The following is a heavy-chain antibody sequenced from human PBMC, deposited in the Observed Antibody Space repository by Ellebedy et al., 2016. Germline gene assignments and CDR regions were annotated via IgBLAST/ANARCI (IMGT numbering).Heavy chain of an antibody. CDR1: GGSISSGDYY. J-gene: IGHJ5*02. Sequence: SETLSLXXTVSGGSISSGDYYWSWIRQPPGKGLEWIGYIYYSGSTYYNPSLKSRVTISVDTSKNQFSLKLSSVTAADTAVYYCARDGNDGGWFDPWGQGTLVTVSS. V-gene: IGHV4-30-4*01. CDR2: IYYSGST. CDR3: ARDGNDGGWFDP. D-gene: IGHD1-1*01.